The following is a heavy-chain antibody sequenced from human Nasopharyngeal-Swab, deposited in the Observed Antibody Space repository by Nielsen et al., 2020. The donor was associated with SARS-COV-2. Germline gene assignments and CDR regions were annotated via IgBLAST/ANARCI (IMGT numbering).Heavy chain of an antibody. CDR3: AKWGRNHHESSGYVY. Sequence: GESLKISCVVSGFYFRSYAMNWVRQAPGKGLEWVSVISGTGTETYSADSVKGRFTISRDNSQNMVYLQMDSLRVEDTAVYYCAKWGRNHHESSGYVYWGQGILVTVSS. D-gene: IGHD6-19*01. CDR1: GFYFRSYA. CDR2: ISGTGTET. J-gene: IGHJ4*02. V-gene: IGHV3-23*01.